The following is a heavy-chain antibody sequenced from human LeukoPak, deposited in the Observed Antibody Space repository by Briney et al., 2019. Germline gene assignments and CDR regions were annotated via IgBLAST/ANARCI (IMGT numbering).Heavy chain of an antibody. V-gene: IGHV3-48*02. D-gene: IGHD3-16*02. CDR1: GFTFSSYS. CDR2: ISSSSSTI. Sequence: GGSLRLSCAASGFTFSSYSMNWVRQAPGKGLEWVSYISSSSSTIYYADSVKGRFTISRDNAKNSLYLQMNSLRDEDTAVYYCARGHLKDYVWGSYRSVFDYWGQGTLVTVSS. CDR3: ARGHLKDYVWGSYRSVFDY. J-gene: IGHJ4*02.